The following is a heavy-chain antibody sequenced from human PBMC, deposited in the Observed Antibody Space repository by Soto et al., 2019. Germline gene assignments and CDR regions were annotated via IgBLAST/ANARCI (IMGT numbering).Heavy chain of an antibody. V-gene: IGHV4-34*01. CDR2: INHSGST. J-gene: IGHJ5*02. CDR3: ERAPPGFDP. CDR1: GGSFSGYY. Sequence: PSETLSLTCAVYGGSFSGYYCSWIRQPPGKGLEWIGEINHSGSTNYNPSLKGRVTISVDTSKNQFSLKLSSAAAADTAVYYCERAPPGFDPGGQGTLVTVSS.